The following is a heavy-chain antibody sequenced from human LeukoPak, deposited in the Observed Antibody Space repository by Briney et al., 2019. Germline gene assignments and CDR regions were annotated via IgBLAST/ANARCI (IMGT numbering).Heavy chain of an antibody. J-gene: IGHJ4*02. Sequence: GGSLRISCAASGFTFSSYAMSWVRQAPGKGLEWVSDISSSGGSTYYADSVKGRFTISRDNSKNTLYLQMNSLRAEDTAVYYCAKGDSTTLLRPYYFDYRGQGTLVTVSS. V-gene: IGHV3-23*01. CDR2: ISSSGGST. CDR3: AKGDSTTLLRPYYFDY. CDR1: GFTFSSYA. D-gene: IGHD3-10*01.